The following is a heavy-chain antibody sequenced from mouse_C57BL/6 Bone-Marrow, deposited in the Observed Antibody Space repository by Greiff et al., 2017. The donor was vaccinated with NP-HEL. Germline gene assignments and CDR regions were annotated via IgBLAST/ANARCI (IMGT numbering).Heavy chain of an antibody. CDR2: IRSKSNNYAT. D-gene: IGHD2-1*01. CDR1: GFSFNTYA. CDR3: VRGYGNYGWYFDV. J-gene: IGHJ1*03. Sequence: EVMLVESGGGLVQPKGSLKLSCAASGFSFNTYAMNWVRQAPGQGLEWVARIRSKSNNYATYYADSVKDRFTISRDDSESMLYLQMNNLKTEDTAMYYCVRGYGNYGWYFDVWGTGTTVTVSS. V-gene: IGHV10-1*01.